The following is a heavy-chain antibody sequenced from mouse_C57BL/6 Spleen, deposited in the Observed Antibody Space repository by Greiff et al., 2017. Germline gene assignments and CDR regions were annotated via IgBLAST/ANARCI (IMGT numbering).Heavy chain of an antibody. V-gene: IGHV1-82*01. Sequence: VQLQQSGPELVKPGASVKISCKASGYAFSSSWMNWVKQRPGKGLEWIGRIYPGDGDTNYNGKFKGKATLTADKSSSTAYMQLSSLTSEDSAVYFCAITTVVATDWNFDVWGTGTTVTVSS. CDR3: AITTVVATDWNFDV. J-gene: IGHJ1*03. CDR2: IYPGDGDT. CDR1: GYAFSSSW. D-gene: IGHD1-1*01.